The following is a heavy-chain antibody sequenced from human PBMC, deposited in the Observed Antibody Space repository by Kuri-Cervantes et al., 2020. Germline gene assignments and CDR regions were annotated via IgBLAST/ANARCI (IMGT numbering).Heavy chain of an antibody. V-gene: IGHV4-59*13. CDR3: ARGPHYYLSYMDV. CDR1: GGSISSYY. Sequence: SETLSLTCTVSGGSISSYYWSWIRQPPGKGLEWIGYIYYSGSTNYNPSLESRVTISVDTSKNQFSLKLSSVTVADTAAYYCARGPHYYLSYMDVWGKGTTVTVSS. J-gene: IGHJ6*03. CDR2: IYYSGST.